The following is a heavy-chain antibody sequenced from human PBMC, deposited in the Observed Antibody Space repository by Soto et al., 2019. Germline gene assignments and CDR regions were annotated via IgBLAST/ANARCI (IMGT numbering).Heavy chain of an antibody. CDR1: GASISSSSYY. D-gene: IGHD6-25*01. J-gene: IGHJ5*01. V-gene: IGHV4-39*01. CDR2: IYYSGST. Sequence: QLQLQEAGPGLVKPPETLSLTCPVSGASISSSSYYWGWIRQPPGKGLEWLGTIYYSGSTYYNPSLQSRVTISVDTSKNQFYLKLTSVTAADTAVYYCARPYSSGWDSWFDSWGQGTLVTVSS. CDR3: ARPYSSGWDSWFDS.